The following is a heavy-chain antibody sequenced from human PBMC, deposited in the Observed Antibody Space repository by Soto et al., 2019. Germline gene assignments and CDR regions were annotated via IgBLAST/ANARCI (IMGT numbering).Heavy chain of an antibody. Sequence: SETLSLTCTVSGGSISSYYWSWIRQPPGKGLEWIGYIYYSGSTNYNPSLKNRVTISVDTSKNQFSLKLSSVTAADTAVYYCARRGPGYYFDYWGQGTLVTVSS. CDR3: ARRGPGYYFDY. CDR1: GGSISSYY. D-gene: IGHD7-27*01. CDR2: IYYSGST. J-gene: IGHJ4*02. V-gene: IGHV4-59*08.